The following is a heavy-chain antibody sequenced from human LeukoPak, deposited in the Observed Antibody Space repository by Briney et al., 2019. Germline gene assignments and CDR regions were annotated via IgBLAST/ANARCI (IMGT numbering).Heavy chain of an antibody. CDR1: GFTFSSYW. J-gene: IGHJ4*02. Sequence: PGGSLRLSCAASGFTFSSYWMSWVRQAPGKGLEWVANIKQDGSEKYYVDSVKGRFTISRDNAKNSLYLQMNSLRAEDTAVYYCARAARPLWFGELPKYYFDYWGQGTLVTVSS. V-gene: IGHV3-7*01. CDR2: IKQDGSEK. D-gene: IGHD3-10*01. CDR3: ARAARPLWFGELPKYYFDY.